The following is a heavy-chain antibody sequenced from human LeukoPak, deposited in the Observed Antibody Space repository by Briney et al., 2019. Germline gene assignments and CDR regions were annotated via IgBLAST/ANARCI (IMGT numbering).Heavy chain of an antibody. V-gene: IGHV4-4*07. J-gene: IGHJ4*02. Sequence: SETLSLTWTVSGGSISSYYWSWIRQPAGKGLEWIGRIYTSGSTNYNPSLKSRVTMSVDTSKNQFSLKLSSVTAADTAVYYCARSNPSVDYGKYAFDCRGPGNLVTVSS. CDR3: ARSNPSVDYGKYAFDC. CDR1: GGSISSYY. D-gene: IGHD4-11*01. CDR2: IYTSGST.